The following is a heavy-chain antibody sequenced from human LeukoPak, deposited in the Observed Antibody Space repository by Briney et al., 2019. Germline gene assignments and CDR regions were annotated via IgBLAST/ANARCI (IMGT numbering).Heavy chain of an antibody. CDR3: ARGSKLWSPLDY. CDR1: GYTFTGYY. Sequence: ASVKVSCKASGYTFTGYYMHWVRQAPGQGLEWMGWINPNSGATNYAQKFQGRVTMTRDSSITTAYMELTRLTFDDTAVYYCARGSKLWSPLDYWGQGTLVTVSS. D-gene: IGHD2-21*01. V-gene: IGHV1-2*02. CDR2: INPNSGAT. J-gene: IGHJ4*02.